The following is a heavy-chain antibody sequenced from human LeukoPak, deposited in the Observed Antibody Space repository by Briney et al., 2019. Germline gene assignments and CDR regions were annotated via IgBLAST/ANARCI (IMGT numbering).Heavy chain of an antibody. CDR1: GGTFSSYA. J-gene: IGHJ5*02. Sequence: SVKVSCKASGGTFSSYAISWVRQAPGQGLERMGGIIPIFGTANYAQKFQGRVTITTDESTSTAYMELSSLRSEDTAVYYCARAKGDDFWSGPPNWFDPWGQGTLVTVSS. CDR3: ARAKGDDFWSGPPNWFDP. D-gene: IGHD3-3*01. V-gene: IGHV1-69*05. CDR2: IIPIFGTA.